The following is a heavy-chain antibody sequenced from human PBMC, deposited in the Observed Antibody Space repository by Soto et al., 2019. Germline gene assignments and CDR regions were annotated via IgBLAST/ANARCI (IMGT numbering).Heavy chain of an antibody. CDR1: GESFSGYY. Sequence: QVQLQQWGAGLLKPSETLSLSCAVYGESFSGYYWIWIRQPQGKGLEWIGEIYHSGSTNYNPSFKSRVTLSVDTSKNQFSLKLNSVTAADTAVYYCARSPGRTKPIDYWGQGTLVTVSS. CDR2: IYHSGST. V-gene: IGHV4-34*01. J-gene: IGHJ4*02. D-gene: IGHD3-10*01. CDR3: ARSPGRTKPIDY.